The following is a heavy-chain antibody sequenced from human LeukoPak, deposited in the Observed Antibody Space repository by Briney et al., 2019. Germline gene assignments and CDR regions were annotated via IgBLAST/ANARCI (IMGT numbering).Heavy chain of an antibody. CDR2: IIQSGNT. V-gene: IGHV4-34*12. CDR3: ARGLRFLEWSSRGDYYYYLDV. CDR1: GGSFSGYY. J-gene: IGHJ6*03. D-gene: IGHD3-3*01. Sequence: PSETLSLTCAVYGGSFSGYYWSWIRQPPGKGLEWIGEIIQSGNTNYNPSLKSRVTISVDTSKNQFSLKLSSVTAADTAVYYCARGLRFLEWSSRGDYYYYLDVWGKGTTVTVSS.